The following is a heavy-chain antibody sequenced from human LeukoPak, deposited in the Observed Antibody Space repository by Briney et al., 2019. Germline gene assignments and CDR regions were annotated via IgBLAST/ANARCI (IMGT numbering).Heavy chain of an antibody. D-gene: IGHD6-13*01. Sequence: GALRLSCATSGFTFMNYAMSWVRQAPGKGLEWVSGISGSGGSTYYADSLKGRFTISRDNAKNSLYLQMNSLRAEDTAVYYCARVFSPDGSSWYLGTAYYYYMDVWGKGTTVTVSS. CDR1: GFTFMNYA. CDR2: ISGSGGST. CDR3: ARVFSPDGSSWYLGTAYYYYMDV. V-gene: IGHV3-23*01. J-gene: IGHJ6*03.